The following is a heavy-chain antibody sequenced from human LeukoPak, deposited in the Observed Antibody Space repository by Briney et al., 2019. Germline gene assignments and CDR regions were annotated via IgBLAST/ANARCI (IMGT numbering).Heavy chain of an antibody. J-gene: IGHJ4*02. CDR1: GGSISSGGYY. D-gene: IGHD3-3*01. CDR3: ARGRLRRPLDH. CDR2: IYYSGST. Sequence: PSETLSLTCTVSGGSISSGGYYWSWIRQHPGKGLEWIGYIYYSGSTYYNPSLKSRVTISVDTSKNQFSLKLSSVTAADTAVYYCARGRLRRPLDHWGQGTLVTVSS. V-gene: IGHV4-31*03.